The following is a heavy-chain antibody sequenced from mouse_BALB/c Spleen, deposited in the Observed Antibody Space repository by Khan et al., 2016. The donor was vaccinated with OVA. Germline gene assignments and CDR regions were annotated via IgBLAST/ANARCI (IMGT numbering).Heavy chain of an antibody. D-gene: IGHD2-14*01. V-gene: IGHV1-4*01. CDR2: INPSNGYT. J-gene: IGHJ3*01. Sequence: QVQLQQSGAELARPGASVKMSCKASGYTFTTYTMHWVKQRPGQGLEWIGYINPSNGYTNYNQKFKDKSTLTADKSSSTAYMQLSSLTSDYSAVYYCAREGYYYRSDGGFSYWGQGTLVTVSA. CDR1: GYTFTTYT. CDR3: AREGYYYRSDGGFSY.